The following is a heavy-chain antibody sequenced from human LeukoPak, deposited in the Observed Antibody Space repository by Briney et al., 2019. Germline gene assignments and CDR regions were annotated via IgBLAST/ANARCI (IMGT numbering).Heavy chain of an antibody. Sequence: GGSLRLSCAASGFTFSNCWMSWVRQAPGKGLEWVANIKEDGVEKYYVDSVKGRFAISRDNAKNSVYLQINSLRADDTAVYYCARGTVTAPGIDYWGQGTLVTVSS. V-gene: IGHV3-7*01. CDR1: GFTFSNCW. CDR3: ARGTVTAPGIDY. CDR2: IKEDGVEK. J-gene: IGHJ4*02. D-gene: IGHD2-21*02.